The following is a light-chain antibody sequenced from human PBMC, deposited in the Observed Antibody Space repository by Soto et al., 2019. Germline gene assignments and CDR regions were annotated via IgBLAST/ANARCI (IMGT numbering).Light chain of an antibody. J-gene: IGKJ1*01. V-gene: IGKV1-39*01. CDR2: AAS. Sequence: DIQMTQSASSLSASVGDRFTITCRASQSISSYLNWYQQKPGKAPKLLIYAASSLQSGVPSRFSGSGSGTDFTLTISSLQPEDFATYYCQQSYSTPRTSGQGTKVDI. CDR3: QQSYSTPRT. CDR1: QSISSY.